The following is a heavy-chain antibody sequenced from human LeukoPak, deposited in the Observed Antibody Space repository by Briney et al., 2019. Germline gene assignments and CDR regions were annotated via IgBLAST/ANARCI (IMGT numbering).Heavy chain of an antibody. J-gene: IGHJ4*02. CDR3: ARVGYTVTEAYYFDY. CDR2: INPNSGGT. Sequence: ASVKVSCKASGYTFTGYSIHWVRQAPGQGLEWMGWINPNSGGTNYAQKFQGRVTMTRDTSISTAYMELSRLRSDDTAVYYCARVGYTVTEAYYFDYWGQGTLVTVSS. CDR1: GYTFTGYS. V-gene: IGHV1-2*02. D-gene: IGHD4-17*01.